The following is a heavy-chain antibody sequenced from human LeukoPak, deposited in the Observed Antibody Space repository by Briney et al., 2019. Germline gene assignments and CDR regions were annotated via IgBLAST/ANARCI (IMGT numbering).Heavy chain of an antibody. CDR1: GFMFSNYA. V-gene: IGHV3-23*01. Sequence: GGSLRPSCTASGFMFSNYAMAWVRQAPGKGLEWVSTISGGGGSTYYVDSVKGRFNMSRDNSKNTVYLQLKSLRAEDTAVYYCAKGSKVIPAAINFDYWGQGALVTVSS. CDR3: AKGSKVIPAAINFDY. CDR2: ISGGGGST. D-gene: IGHD2-2*01. J-gene: IGHJ4*02.